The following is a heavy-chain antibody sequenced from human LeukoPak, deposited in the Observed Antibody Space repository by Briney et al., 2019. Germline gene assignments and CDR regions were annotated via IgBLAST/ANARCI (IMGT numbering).Heavy chain of an antibody. Sequence: SETLSLTCSVSGGSISSDGYSWSWIRQPPGKGLEWIGYIYQSGSTYYNPSLKSRVTISLDRSKNQFSLKLKSVTAADTAVYYCARSEHRVWTSSSWYKYWGQGTLVTVSS. V-gene: IGHV4-30-2*01. CDR1: GGSISSDGYS. CDR3: ARSEHRVWTSSSWYKY. D-gene: IGHD6-13*01. CDR2: IYQSGST. J-gene: IGHJ4*02.